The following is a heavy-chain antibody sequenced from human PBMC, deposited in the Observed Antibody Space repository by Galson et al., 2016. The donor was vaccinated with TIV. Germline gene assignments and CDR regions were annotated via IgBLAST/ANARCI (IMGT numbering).Heavy chain of an antibody. V-gene: IGHV3-66*02. D-gene: IGHD2-21*02. Sequence: SLRLSCAASEFTVSNNYMNWVRQAPGKGLEWVPIIYNDGTTYYADSVKGRFTISRDNSRNTMYLQMNNVRPDDTALYYCAKLSGYNGDWDSFDVWGQGTMVIVSS. CDR2: IYNDGTT. CDR3: AKLSGYNGDWDSFDV. J-gene: IGHJ3*01. CDR1: EFTVSNNY.